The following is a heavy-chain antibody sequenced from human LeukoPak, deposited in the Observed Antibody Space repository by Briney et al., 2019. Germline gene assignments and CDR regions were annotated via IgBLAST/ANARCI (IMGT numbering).Heavy chain of an antibody. CDR3: AKKYYYGSGTYIFYFDY. Sequence: PGGSLRLSCVVSGLTLSDYYMNWIRQAPGRGLEWVSYINSAANKTNYADSVKGRFTISRDNSKNTLYLQMNSLRAEDTALYYCAKKYYYGSGTYIFYFDYWGQGTPVTVSS. CDR1: GLTLSDYY. J-gene: IGHJ4*02. V-gene: IGHV3-11*03. CDR2: INSAANKT. D-gene: IGHD3-10*01.